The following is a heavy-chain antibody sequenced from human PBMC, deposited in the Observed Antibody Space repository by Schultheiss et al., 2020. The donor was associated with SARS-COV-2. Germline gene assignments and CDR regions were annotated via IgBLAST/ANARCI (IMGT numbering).Heavy chain of an antibody. J-gene: IGHJ4*02. CDR1: GYSFTSYG. CDR3: ASVPYGDYLRFDFDY. CDR2: INPNSGGT. Sequence: GGSLRLSCKGSGYSFTSYGISWVRQAPGQGLEWMGWINPNSGGTNYAQKFQGRVTMTRDTSISTAYMELSRLRSDDTAVYYCASVPYGDYLRFDFDYWGQGALVTVSS. D-gene: IGHD4-17*01. V-gene: IGHV1-2*02.